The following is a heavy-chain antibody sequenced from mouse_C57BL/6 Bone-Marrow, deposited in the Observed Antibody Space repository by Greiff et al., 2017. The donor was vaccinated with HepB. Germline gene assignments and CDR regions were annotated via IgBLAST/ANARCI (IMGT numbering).Heavy chain of an antibody. CDR1: GFTFSDYY. CDR2: INYDGSST. J-gene: IGHJ2*01. Sequence: EVMLVESEGGLVQPGSSMKLSCTASGFTFSDYYMAWVRQVPEKGLEWVANINYDGSSTYYLDSLKSRFIISRDNATNILYLQMSSLKSEDTATYYCARAFLSSLDYWGQGTTLTVSS. CDR3: ARAFLSSLDY. D-gene: IGHD1-1*01. V-gene: IGHV5-16*01.